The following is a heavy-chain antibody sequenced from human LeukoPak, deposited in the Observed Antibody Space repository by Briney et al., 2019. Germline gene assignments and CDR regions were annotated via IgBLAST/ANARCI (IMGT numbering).Heavy chain of an antibody. CDR1: GGSISSGGYY. Sequence: SETLSLTCTVSGGSISSGGYYWSWIRQPPGKGLEWIGYIYHSGSTYYNPSLKSRVTISVDRSKNQFSLKLSSVTAADTAVYYCARAGALGARRFDYWGQGTLVTVSS. J-gene: IGHJ4*02. D-gene: IGHD6-6*01. CDR2: IYHSGST. V-gene: IGHV4-30-2*01. CDR3: ARAGALGARRFDY.